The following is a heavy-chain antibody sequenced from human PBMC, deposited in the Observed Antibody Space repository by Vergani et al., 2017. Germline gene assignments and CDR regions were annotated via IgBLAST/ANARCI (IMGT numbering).Heavy chain of an antibody. CDR3: ARDTVTGSRYFDY. Sequence: QVQLVESGGGVVQPGRSLRLSCGASGFTFSNYGMHWVRQAPGKGLEWVTFIRYDGSNTCYADSVKGRFTISRDNSKNTLFLQMNSLRPEDTAVYYCARDTVTGSRYFDYWGQGTLVTVSS. CDR1: GFTFSNYG. CDR2: IRYDGSNT. V-gene: IGHV3-30*02. D-gene: IGHD6-19*01. J-gene: IGHJ4*02.